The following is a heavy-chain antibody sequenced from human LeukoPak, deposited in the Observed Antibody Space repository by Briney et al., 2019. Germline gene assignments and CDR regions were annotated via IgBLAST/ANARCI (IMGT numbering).Heavy chain of an antibody. D-gene: IGHD3-22*01. V-gene: IGHV7-4-1*02. Sequence: ASVKVSCKASGYTFTSYAMNWVRQAPGQGLEWMGWINTNTGNPTYAQGFTGRFVFSLDTSVSTAYLQISSLKAEDTAVYYCARIIPPYYYDSSGYYSPNAFDIWGQGTMVIVSS. CDR3: ARIIPPYYYDSSGYYSPNAFDI. J-gene: IGHJ3*02. CDR2: INTNTGNP. CDR1: GYTFTSYA.